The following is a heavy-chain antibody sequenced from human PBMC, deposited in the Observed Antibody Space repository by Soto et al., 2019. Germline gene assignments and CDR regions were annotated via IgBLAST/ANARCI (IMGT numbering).Heavy chain of an antibody. V-gene: IGHV1-3*01. CDR1: GYTFTSYA. CDR2: INAGNGNT. Sequence: ASVKVSCKASGYTFTSYAMHWVRQAPGQRLEWMGWINAGNGNTKYSQKFQGRVTITRDTSASTAYMKLSSLRSDDTAVYYCARDLGAIYDILTGYGMDVWAKGPRSPSP. J-gene: IGHJ6*02. CDR3: ARDLGAIYDILTGYGMDV. D-gene: IGHD3-9*01.